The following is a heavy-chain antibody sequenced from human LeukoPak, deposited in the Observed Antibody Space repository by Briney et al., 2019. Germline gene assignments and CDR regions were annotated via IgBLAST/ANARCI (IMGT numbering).Heavy chain of an antibody. Sequence: GGSLRLSCAASGFTFSSYGMHWVRQAPGKGLEWVAVIWYDGSNKYYADSVKGRFTISRDNSKNTLYLQINSLRAEDTAVYYCAKDPRYSSSGMGNWGQGTMVTVSS. CDR3: AKDPRYSSSGMGN. V-gene: IGHV3-33*06. J-gene: IGHJ3*01. D-gene: IGHD6-6*01. CDR2: IWYDGSNK. CDR1: GFTFSSYG.